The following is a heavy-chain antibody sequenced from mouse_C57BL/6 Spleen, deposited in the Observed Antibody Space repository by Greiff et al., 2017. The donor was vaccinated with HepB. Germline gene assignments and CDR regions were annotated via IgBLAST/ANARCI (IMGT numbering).Heavy chain of an antibody. Sequence: QVQLQQSGAELVRPGTSVKVSCKASGYAFTNYLIEWVKQRPGQGLEWIGVINPGSGGTNYNEKFKGKATLTADKSSSTAYMQLSSLTSEDSAVYFCAREGIYYGSSYGGFAYWGQGTLVTVSA. CDR2: INPGSGGT. D-gene: IGHD1-1*01. CDR3: AREGIYYGSSYGGFAY. CDR1: GYAFTNYL. J-gene: IGHJ3*01. V-gene: IGHV1-54*01.